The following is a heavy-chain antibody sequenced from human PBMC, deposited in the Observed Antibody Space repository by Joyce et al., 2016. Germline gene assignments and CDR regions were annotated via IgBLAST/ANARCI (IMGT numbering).Heavy chain of an antibody. CDR1: GFTFSSYA. CDR3: AKGKTVEFDAFDI. J-gene: IGHJ3*02. D-gene: IGHD2-15*01. Sequence: EVQLLESGGGLVQPGGSLRLSCAASGFTFSSYAMSWVRQAPGRGLEWVSGISGSGGSTYNADAVKGRFTISRDNPKNTLYLQMTSLRAEDTAVYYCAKGKTVEFDAFDIWGQGTMVTVSS. V-gene: IGHV3-23*01. CDR2: ISGSGGST.